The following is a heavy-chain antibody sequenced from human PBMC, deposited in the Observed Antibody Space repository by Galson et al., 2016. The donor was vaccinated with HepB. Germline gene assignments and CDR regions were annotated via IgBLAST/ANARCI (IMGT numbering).Heavy chain of an antibody. CDR3: TTVLSTASMSGWYDWGFDS. V-gene: IGHV3-15*07. Sequence: SLRLSCAASGFTFSNVWMNWVRKAPGKGLEWVGRIKSKVDGGAADYAAPVKGRFTISGDDSKNTLYLQMTGLKTEDTAVYYCTTVLSTASMSGWYDWGFDSWGQGTLVTVSS. CDR2: IKSKVDGGAA. J-gene: IGHJ4*02. CDR1: GFTFSNVW. D-gene: IGHD6-19*01.